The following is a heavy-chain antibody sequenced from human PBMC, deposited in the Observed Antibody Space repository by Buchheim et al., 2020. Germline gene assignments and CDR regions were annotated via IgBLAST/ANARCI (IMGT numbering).Heavy chain of an antibody. CDR3: ATRSCSSRACSRSRRDYYYGMDV. CDR2: INHSGGT. CDR1: GGSFSGFY. V-gene: IGHV4-34*01. Sequence: QVQLQQWGAGLLKPSGTLSLTCAVSGGSFSGFYWSGFRQSPERGLEWIGEINHSGGTNYNPSLKSRVIISVDTSNNQFSLRLTSVTGADTAVYYCATRSCSSRACSRSRRDYYYGMDVWGQGTT. D-gene: IGHD2-2*01. J-gene: IGHJ6*02.